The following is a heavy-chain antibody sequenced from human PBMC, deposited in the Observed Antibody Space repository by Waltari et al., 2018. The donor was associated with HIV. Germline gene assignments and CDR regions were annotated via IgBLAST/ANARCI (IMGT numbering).Heavy chain of an antibody. V-gene: IGHV3-7*01. CDR1: GFTFSNYW. CDR3: ARRRCTSTSCFFDY. D-gene: IGHD2-2*01. J-gene: IGHJ4*02. CDR2: IKQDGSEK. Sequence: EVHLVESGGGLVQPGGSLRLSCAASGFTFSNYWMSWVRQAPGKGLGWVANIKQDGSEKYYVDSVKGRFTISRDNAKNSLFLQMNSLRGEDTAVYYCARRRCTSTSCFFDYWGQGTLVTVS.